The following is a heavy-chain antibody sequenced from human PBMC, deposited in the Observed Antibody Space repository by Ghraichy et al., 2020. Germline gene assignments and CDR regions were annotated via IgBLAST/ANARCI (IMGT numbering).Heavy chain of an antibody. Sequence: SQTLSLTCGVSGGSISGYYWSWIRQPPGKALEWIGYIYYTGSTNYNPSLKGRVTISVDTSKNHLSLKLSSVTAADTAVYYCARHRGYSYGPLYFFDYWGQGTLVTVSS. J-gene: IGHJ4*02. D-gene: IGHD5-18*01. CDR2: IYYTGST. CDR3: ARHRGYSYGPLYFFDY. CDR1: GGSISGYY. V-gene: IGHV4-59*08.